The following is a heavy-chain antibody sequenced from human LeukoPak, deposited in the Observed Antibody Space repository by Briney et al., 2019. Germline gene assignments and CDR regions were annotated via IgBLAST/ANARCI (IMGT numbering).Heavy chain of an antibody. J-gene: IGHJ6*03. CDR1: GYTFTSYY. CDR3: ARAPFSGYMDV. V-gene: IGHV1-46*01. D-gene: IGHD1-26*01. Sequence: ASVKVSCKASGYTFTSYYMHWVRQAPGQGLEWMGIINPSGGSTSYAQKFQGRATMTRDTSTSTVYMELSSLRSEDTAVYYCARAPFSGYMDVWGKGTTVTISS. CDR2: INPSGGST.